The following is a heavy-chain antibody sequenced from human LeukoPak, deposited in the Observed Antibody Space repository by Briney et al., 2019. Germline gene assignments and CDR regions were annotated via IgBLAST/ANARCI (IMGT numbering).Heavy chain of an antibody. V-gene: IGHV1-69*13. CDR1: GGTFSSYA. CDR3: AGTPDYEPDNWFDP. Sequence: SVNVSCKASGGTFSSYAISWVRQAPGQGLEWMGGIIPIFGTANYAQKFQGRVTITADESTSTAYMELSSLRSEDTAVYYCAGTPDYEPDNWFDPWGQGTLVTVSS. J-gene: IGHJ5*02. D-gene: IGHD3-22*01. CDR2: IIPIFGTA.